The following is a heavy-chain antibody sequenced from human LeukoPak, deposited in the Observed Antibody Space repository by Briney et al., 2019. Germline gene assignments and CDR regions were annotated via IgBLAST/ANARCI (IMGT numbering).Heavy chain of an antibody. CDR3: ARDLNWETY. D-gene: IGHD7-27*01. CDR1: GFTFSSYW. J-gene: IGHJ4*02. V-gene: IGHV3-7*01. Sequence: GGSLRLSCVASGFTFSSYWMTWVRQAPGKGLEWVANIKTDGSQIYYMDSVKGRFTISRDNAKNSLYLQMNSLRAEDTAVYYCARDLNWETYWGQGTLVSVSS. CDR2: IKTDGSQI.